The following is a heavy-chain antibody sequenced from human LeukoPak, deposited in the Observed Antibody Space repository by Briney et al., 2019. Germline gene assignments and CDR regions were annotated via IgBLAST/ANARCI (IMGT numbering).Heavy chain of an antibody. Sequence: SETLSLTCTVSGGSISSGDYYWSWIRQPPGKGLEWIGYIYYSGSTYYNPSLKSRVTISVDTSKNQFSLKLSSVTAADTAVYYCARGANIKYCSGGSCYGNWFDPWGQGTLVTVSS. J-gene: IGHJ5*02. CDR3: ARGANIKYCSGGSCYGNWFDP. V-gene: IGHV4-30-4*02. CDR2: IYYSGST. D-gene: IGHD2-15*01. CDR1: GGSISSGDYY.